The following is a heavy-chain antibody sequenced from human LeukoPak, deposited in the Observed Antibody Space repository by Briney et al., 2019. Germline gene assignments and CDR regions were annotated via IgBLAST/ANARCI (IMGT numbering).Heavy chain of an antibody. Sequence: SVNVSCKASGGTFSSYAISWVRQAPGQGLEWMGGIIPIFGTANYAQKFQGRVTITADESTSTAYMELSSLRSEDTAVYYCARLGTYSSSWYGSFDYWGQGTLVTVSS. CDR1: GGTFSSYA. J-gene: IGHJ4*02. CDR2: IIPIFGTA. D-gene: IGHD6-13*01. V-gene: IGHV1-69*01. CDR3: ARLGTYSSSWYGSFDY.